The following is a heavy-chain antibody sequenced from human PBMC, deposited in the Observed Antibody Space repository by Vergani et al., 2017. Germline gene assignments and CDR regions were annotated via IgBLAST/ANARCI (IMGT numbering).Heavy chain of an antibody. Sequence: QVQLQESGPGLVKPSQTLSLPCTVSGGSISSGGYYWSWIRQHPGKGLEWIGYIYYSGSTYYNPSLKSRVSISVDTSKNQFSLKLTSVTAADTAVYYCARRGWGSSVGYFDYWGQGTLVTVSS. CDR1: GGSISSGGYY. J-gene: IGHJ4*02. CDR2: IYYSGST. V-gene: IGHV4-31*03. D-gene: IGHD6-6*01. CDR3: ARRGWGSSVGYFDY.